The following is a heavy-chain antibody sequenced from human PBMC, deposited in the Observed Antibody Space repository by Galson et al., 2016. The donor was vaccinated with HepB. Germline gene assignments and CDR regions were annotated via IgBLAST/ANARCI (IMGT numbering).Heavy chain of an antibody. J-gene: IGHJ4*02. D-gene: IGHD3-10*01. V-gene: IGHV3-30*04. Sequence: SLRLSCAASGITLRGYAMNWVRQAPGKGLEWVAVISYHGSNKYYVDSVKGRFTISRDNSKNTLYLQMNSLRVEDTAMYYCARDGYYYGSGGYGAATYWGQGTPVTVSS. CDR3: ARDGYYYGSGGYGAATY. CDR2: ISYHGSNK. CDR1: GITLRGYA.